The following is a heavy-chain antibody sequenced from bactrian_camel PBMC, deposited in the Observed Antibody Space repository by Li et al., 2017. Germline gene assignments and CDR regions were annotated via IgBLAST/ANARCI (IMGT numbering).Heavy chain of an antibody. CDR1: GFAFSSYA. J-gene: IGHJ4*01. Sequence: QLVESGGGLVQPGGSLRLSCAASGFAFSSYAMNWVRQAPGKGLEWVSHISTVSMLGSTYADSVKGRFTISRDNAKNTLYLQLNSLKTEDTAMYYCAKDLNGGSWHQMDYWGQGTQVTVS. CDR3: AKDLNGGSWHQMDY. V-gene: IGHV3S42*01. D-gene: IGHD6*01. CDR2: ISTVSMLGS.